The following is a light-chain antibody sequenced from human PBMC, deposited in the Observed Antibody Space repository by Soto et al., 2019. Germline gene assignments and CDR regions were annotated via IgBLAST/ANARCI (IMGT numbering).Light chain of an antibody. CDR1: QGVSSY. V-gene: IGKV1-9*01. CDR2: TAS. J-gene: IGKJ2*01. CDR3: QQANDYPRT. Sequence: DIQLTQSPSSLSASVGDRVTITCRASQGVSSYLAWYQQKPGKAPKLLIYTASTLRSGVPPRFSGSGSGTEFTLTISSLQPEDFATYYCQQANDYPRTFGQGTKLEIK.